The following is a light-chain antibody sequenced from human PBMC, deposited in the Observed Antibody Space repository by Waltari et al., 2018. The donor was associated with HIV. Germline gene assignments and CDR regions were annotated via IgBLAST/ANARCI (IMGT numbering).Light chain of an antibody. V-gene: IGLV2-11*01. J-gene: IGLJ2*01. CDR1: SSDVGGYNY. CDR3: YSYAGSLL. CDR2: DVS. Sequence: QSALTQPRSVSGSPGQSVTISCTGSSSDVGGYNYVSWYQQHPTKAPKLIIYDVSERPSVGPYRFPGAQAGRRASLTIAGRQAEDEADYYCYSYAGSLLFGGGTKLTVL.